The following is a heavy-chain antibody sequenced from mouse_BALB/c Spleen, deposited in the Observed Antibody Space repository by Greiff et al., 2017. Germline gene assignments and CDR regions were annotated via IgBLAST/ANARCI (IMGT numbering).Heavy chain of an antibody. Sequence: VQLQQSGPELVRPGESVKISCKGSGYTFTDYAMHWVKQSHAKSLEWIGVISIYYDNTNYNQKFKGKATMTVDKSSSTAYMELARLTSEDSAIYYCARHDGDYYAMDYWGQGTSVTVSS. D-gene: IGHD2-12*01. J-gene: IGHJ4*01. CDR3: ARHDGDYYAMDY. CDR2: ISIYYDNT. V-gene: IGHV1-67*01. CDR1: GYTFTDYA.